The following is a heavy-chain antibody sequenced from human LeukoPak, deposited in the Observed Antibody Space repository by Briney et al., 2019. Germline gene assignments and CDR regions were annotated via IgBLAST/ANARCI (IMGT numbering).Heavy chain of an antibody. J-gene: IGHJ3*02. V-gene: IGHV5-51*01. CDR1: GYSFTSYW. Sequence: GESLKISCKGSGYSFTSYWIGWVRQMPGKGLEWMGIIYPGDSDTRYSPSFQGQVTSSADKSISTAYLQWSSPKASDTAMYYCARPSPYSGSYEDAFDIWGQGTMVTVSS. CDR2: IYPGDSDT. CDR3: ARPSPYSGSYEDAFDI. D-gene: IGHD1-26*01.